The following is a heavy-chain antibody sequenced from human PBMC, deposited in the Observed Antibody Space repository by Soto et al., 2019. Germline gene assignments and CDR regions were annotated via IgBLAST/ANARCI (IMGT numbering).Heavy chain of an antibody. J-gene: IGHJ6*02. Sequence: ASVKVSCKASGYTFTSYYMHWVRQAPGQGLEWMGIINPSGGSTSYAQKFQGRVTMTRDTSTSTVYMELSSLRSEDTAVYYCARGFRGYCSSTSCYRHYGVGVWGQRAAVTVSS. CDR1: GYTFTSYY. CDR2: INPSGGST. CDR3: ARGFRGYCSSTSCYRHYGVGV. D-gene: IGHD2-2*01. V-gene: IGHV1-46*01.